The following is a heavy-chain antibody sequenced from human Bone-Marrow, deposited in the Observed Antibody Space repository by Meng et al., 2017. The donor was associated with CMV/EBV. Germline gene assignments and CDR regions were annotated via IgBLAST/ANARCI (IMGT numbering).Heavy chain of an antibody. J-gene: IGHJ4*02. D-gene: IGHD5-18*01. CDR2: TFYRSKWYN. CDR3: TRGYNYGFDY. V-gene: IGHV6-1*01. Sequence: ISGDSGSSNSVAWNWIRQYPSRGPEWLGRTFYRSKWYNEYAESVKSRITINPDTSKNQFSLQLNSVTPEDTAVYYCTRGYNYGFDYWGQGALVTVSS. CDR1: GDSGSSNSVA.